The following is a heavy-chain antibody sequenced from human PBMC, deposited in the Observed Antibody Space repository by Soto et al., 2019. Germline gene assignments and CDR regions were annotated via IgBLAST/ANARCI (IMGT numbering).Heavy chain of an antibody. CDR2: IYYSGST. CDR1: GGSISSGDYY. J-gene: IGHJ3*02. D-gene: IGHD3-22*01. CDR3: ARVYYYDSSGYSGDAFDI. Sequence: QVQLQESGPGLVKPSQTLSLTCTVSGGSISSGDYYWSWIRQPPGKGLEWIGYIYYSGSTYYNPSLKSRVTISVDTSQNQFPLKLSSVTAADTAVYDCARVYYYDSSGYSGDAFDIWGQGTMVTVSS. V-gene: IGHV4-30-4*01.